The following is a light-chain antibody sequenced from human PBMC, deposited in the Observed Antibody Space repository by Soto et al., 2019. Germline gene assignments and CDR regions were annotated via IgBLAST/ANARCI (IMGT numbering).Light chain of an antibody. V-gene: IGKV3-15*01. CDR1: QSVSSN. CDR3: QQYNNWPVT. Sequence: EIVMTQSPATLSVSPGERATLSCRASQSVSSNLAWYHQKPGQAPRLLIYGASTSATGIPARFSGSWSGTEFTLTISSLQSEDFAVYYCQQYNNWPVTFGQGTKLEIK. J-gene: IGKJ2*01. CDR2: GAS.